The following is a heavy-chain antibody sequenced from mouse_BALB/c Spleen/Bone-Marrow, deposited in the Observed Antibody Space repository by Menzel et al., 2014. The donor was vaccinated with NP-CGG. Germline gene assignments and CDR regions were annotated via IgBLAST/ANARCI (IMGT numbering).Heavy chain of an antibody. CDR3: TRRSLLSDYYSMDY. CDR1: GYTFTSYY. J-gene: IGHJ4*01. CDR2: INPSNGGT. V-gene: IGHV1S81*02. Sequence: QVQLQQSGAELVKPGASVKLSCKASGYTFTSYYLYWVKQRPGQGLEWIGEINPSNGGTNFNERLKSKASLTVDKSSSTAYMQLNSLTSEDSAVYYCTRRSLLSDYYSMDYWGQGTSVTVSS. D-gene: IGHD2-10*01.